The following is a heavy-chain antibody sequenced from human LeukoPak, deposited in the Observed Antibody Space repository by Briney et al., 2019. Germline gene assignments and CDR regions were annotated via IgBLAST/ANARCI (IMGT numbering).Heavy chain of an antibody. D-gene: IGHD3-16*02. CDR2: IWYDGSNK. Sequence: GRSLTLSCAASGFTFSSYGMHWVRQAPGKGLEWVAVIWYDGSNKYYADSVKRRFTISRDNSKNTLYLQMNRLRAEDTAVYYCASNDYVWGSYRSAIRFWGQGTLVTVSS. V-gene: IGHV3-33*01. J-gene: IGHJ4*02. CDR3: ASNDYVWGSYRSAIRF. CDR1: GFTFSSYG.